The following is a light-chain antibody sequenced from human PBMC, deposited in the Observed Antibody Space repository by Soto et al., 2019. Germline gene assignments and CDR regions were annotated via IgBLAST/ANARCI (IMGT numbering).Light chain of an antibody. J-gene: IGLJ3*02. V-gene: IGLV1-40*01. CDR1: SSNIGADFD. CDR2: HNN. CDR3: QSRDSSLSSSGV. Sequence: QSVLTQPPSVSGAPGQRVTISCTGSSSNIGADFDVHWYQHLPGTAPKLLISHNNNRPSGVPDRFSGSKSGTSAFLAITGLQADDEAVYYCQSRDSSLSSSGVFGGGTQLTVL.